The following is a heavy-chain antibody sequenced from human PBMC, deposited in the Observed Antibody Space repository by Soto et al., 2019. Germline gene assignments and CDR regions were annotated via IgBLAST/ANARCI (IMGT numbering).Heavy chain of an antibody. CDR3: ARRREGTGRTLDY. Sequence: EVHLVESGGGLVQRGGSLRLSCAASGFTFRAYWMSWVRQAPGKGLEWVANIDQDGSGKYYVDSVRGRFTTSRDNAHNSLYLQTNSMREEDTAVYFWARRREGTGRTLDYWGQATLVTVSS. V-gene: IGHV3-7*05. CDR1: GFTFRAYW. CDR2: IDQDGSGK. J-gene: IGHJ4*02. D-gene: IGHD1-1*01.